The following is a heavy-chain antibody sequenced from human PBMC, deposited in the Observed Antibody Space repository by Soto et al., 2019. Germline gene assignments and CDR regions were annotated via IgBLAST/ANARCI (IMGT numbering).Heavy chain of an antibody. Sequence: HPGGSLRLSCAASGFTFSIYSMNWVCQAPGKGLEWVSYISSSSSTIYYADSVKGRFTISRDNAKNSLYLQMNSLRAEDTAVYYCAIKVPVYSSGWAAEYFQHWGQGTLVTVSS. CDR3: AIKVPVYSSGWAAEYFQH. CDR1: GFTFSIYS. D-gene: IGHD6-19*01. V-gene: IGHV3-48*01. J-gene: IGHJ1*01. CDR2: ISSSSSTI.